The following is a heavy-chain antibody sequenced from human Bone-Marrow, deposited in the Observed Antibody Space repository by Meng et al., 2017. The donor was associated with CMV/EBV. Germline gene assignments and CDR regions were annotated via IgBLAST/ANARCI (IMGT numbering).Heavy chain of an antibody. D-gene: IGHD6-19*01. CDR2: INHSGST. CDR1: GGSFSGYY. V-gene: IGHV4-34*01. J-gene: IGHJ6*02. CDR3: ARDRVAVTYYYGMDV. Sequence: SEPLSLTCAVYGGSFSGYYWSWIRQPPGKGLEWIGEINHSGSTNYNPSLKSRVTISVDTSKNQFSLKLSSVTAADTAVYYCARDRVAVTYYYGMDVWGQGTTVTVSS.